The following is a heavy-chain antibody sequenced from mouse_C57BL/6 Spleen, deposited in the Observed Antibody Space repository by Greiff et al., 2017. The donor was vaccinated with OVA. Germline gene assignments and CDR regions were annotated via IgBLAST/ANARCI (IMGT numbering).Heavy chain of an antibody. CDR1: GYTFTSYW. V-gene: IGHV1-53*01. CDR3: ARSSNYGGGNY. J-gene: IGHJ2*01. Sequence: VQLQQPGTELVKPGASVKLSCKASGYTFTSYWMHWVKQRPGQGLEWIGNINPSNGDTNYNGKFKGKATLTADKSSSTAYMQLSSLTSEDSAVYFCARSSNYGGGNYWGQGTTLTVSS. CDR2: INPSNGDT. D-gene: IGHD2-5*01.